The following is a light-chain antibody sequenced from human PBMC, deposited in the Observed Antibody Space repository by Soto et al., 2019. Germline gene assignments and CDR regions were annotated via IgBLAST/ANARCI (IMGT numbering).Light chain of an antibody. CDR1: QGISSA. J-gene: IGKJ1*01. CDR2: GAS. CDR3: QQYNNWPRT. V-gene: IGKV3-15*01. Sequence: TQSPSSLSASVGDRVSITCGASQGISSALAWYQQKPGQAPRLLIYGASTRATGIPARFSGSGSGTEFTLTISSLQSEDFAVYYCQQYNNWPRTFGQGTKVDI.